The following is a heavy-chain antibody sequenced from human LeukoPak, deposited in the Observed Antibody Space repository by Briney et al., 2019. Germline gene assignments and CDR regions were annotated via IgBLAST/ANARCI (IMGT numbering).Heavy chain of an antibody. CDR3: ARLKGFGSSGYYFSIDPSGMDV. V-gene: IGHV4-4*02. J-gene: IGHJ6*02. D-gene: IGHD3-22*01. CDR1: GGSISSSNW. Sequence: SETLSLTCAVSGGSISSSNWWSWVRQPPGKGLEWIGEIYHSGSTNYNPSLKSRVTISVDKSKNQFSLKLSSVTAADTAVYYCARLKGFGSSGYYFSIDPSGMDVWGQGTTVTVSS. CDR2: IYHSGST.